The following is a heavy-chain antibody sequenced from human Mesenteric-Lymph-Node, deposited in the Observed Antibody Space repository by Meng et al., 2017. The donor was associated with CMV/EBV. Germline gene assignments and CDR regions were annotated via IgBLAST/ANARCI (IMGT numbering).Heavy chain of an antibody. V-gene: IGHV3-23*01. Sequence: LRLSCAASGFTFSNFPMNWVRQAPGKGLEWVSTFSATTTNTYYADSVKGRFTISRDNSRSTLYLQMHSLRDEDTAVYYCARNWGIDSWGPGTLVTVSS. D-gene: IGHD7-27*01. J-gene: IGHJ4*02. CDR3: ARNWGIDS. CDR1: GFTFSNFP. CDR2: FSATTTNT.